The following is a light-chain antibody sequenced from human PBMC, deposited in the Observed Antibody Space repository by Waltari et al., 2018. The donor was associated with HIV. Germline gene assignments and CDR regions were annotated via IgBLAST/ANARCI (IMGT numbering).Light chain of an antibody. J-gene: IGLJ3*02. Sequence: QSVFPPPPSVSAAPGQKVTIPCPARSPHIRHNYVSWYQQFPGTAPKLLIYDSKKRPSGIPDLVSGSKSGTSATLGITGLKTGDEADYYCGTWDSSLSVWVFGGGTKLTVL. CDR1: SPHIRHNY. CDR2: DSK. CDR3: GTWDSSLSVWV. V-gene: IGLV1-51*01.